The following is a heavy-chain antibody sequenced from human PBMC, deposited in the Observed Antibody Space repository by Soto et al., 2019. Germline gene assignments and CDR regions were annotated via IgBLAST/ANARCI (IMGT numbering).Heavy chain of an antibody. J-gene: IGHJ5*02. CDR3: AKVLYSSGWKNWFDP. CDR2: ISGSGGST. CDR1: GFTFSSYA. V-gene: IGHV3-23*01. D-gene: IGHD6-19*01. Sequence: GGSLRLSCAASGFTFSSYAMSWVRQAPGKGLEWVSAISGSGGSTYYADSVKGRFTISRDNSKNTLYLQMNSLRAEDTAVYYCAKVLYSSGWKNWFDPWGQGTLVTLSS.